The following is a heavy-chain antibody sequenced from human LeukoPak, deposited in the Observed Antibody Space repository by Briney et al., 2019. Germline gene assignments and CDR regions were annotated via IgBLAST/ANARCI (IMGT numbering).Heavy chain of an antibody. CDR3: TREAQYCSSTSCFGMDV. J-gene: IGHJ6*02. D-gene: IGHD2-2*01. Sequence: GRSLRLSCTASGFTLGDYAMSWVRQAPGKGLEWVGFIRSKAYGGTTEYAASVKGRFTISRDDSKSIAYLQMNSLKTEDTAVYYCTREAQYCSSTSCFGMDVWGQGTTVTVSS. V-gene: IGHV3-49*04. CDR1: GFTLGDYA. CDR2: IRSKAYGGTT.